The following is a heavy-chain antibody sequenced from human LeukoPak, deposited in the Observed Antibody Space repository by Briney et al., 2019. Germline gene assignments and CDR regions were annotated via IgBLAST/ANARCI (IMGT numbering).Heavy chain of an antibody. V-gene: IGHV1-2*02. CDR1: GYTFTGYY. J-gene: IGHJ4*02. CDR3: ARLGGRIKGLGY. D-gene: IGHD2-15*01. Sequence: ASVKLSCKASGYTFTGYYMHWVRQAPGQGLEWMGWINPNSGGTNYAQKFQGRVTMTRDTSISTAYMELSRLRSDDTAVYYCARLGGRIKGLGYWGQGTLVTVSS. CDR2: INPNSGGT.